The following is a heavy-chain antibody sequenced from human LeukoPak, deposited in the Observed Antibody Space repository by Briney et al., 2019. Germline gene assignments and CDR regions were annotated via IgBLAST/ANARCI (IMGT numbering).Heavy chain of an antibody. CDR1: GYTFTSYA. V-gene: IGHV7-4-1*02. CDR2: INTNTGNP. CDR3: ATAHGDLEWLPKFDY. J-gene: IGHJ4*02. Sequence: ASVKVSCKASGYTFTSYAMNWVRQAPGQGLEWMGWINTNTGNPTYAQGFTGRFVFSLDTSVSTAYLQISSLKAEDTAVYYCATAHGDLEWLPKFDYWGQGTLDTVSS. D-gene: IGHD3-3*01.